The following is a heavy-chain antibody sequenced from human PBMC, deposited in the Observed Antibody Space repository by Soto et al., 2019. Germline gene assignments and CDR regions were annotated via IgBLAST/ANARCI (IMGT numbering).Heavy chain of an antibody. CDR2: IYWDDDK. CDR1: GFSLSTSGVG. CDR3: ATYPVRSYGFGN. Sequence: QITLKESGPTLVKPTQTLTLTCTFSGFSLSTSGVGVGWIRQPPGKALEWLALIYWDDDKRYSPSLKSRLTITKDTTKNQAVHTMANSDPVDTATNSCATYPVRSYGFGNWGQGTLVTVSS. J-gene: IGHJ4*02. V-gene: IGHV2-5*02. D-gene: IGHD5-18*01.